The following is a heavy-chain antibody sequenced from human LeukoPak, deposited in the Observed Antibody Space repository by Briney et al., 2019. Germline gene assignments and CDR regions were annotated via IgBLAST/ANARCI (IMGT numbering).Heavy chain of an antibody. CDR2: ISYIGST. V-gene: IGHV4-59*01. CDR3: AGSYHYYMDV. Sequence: SETLSLTCTVSGGSISNYYWSWIRQPPGKGLEWIGYISYIGSTKYNPSLKSRVTISEDTSKKQFSQKLSSVTAADTAVYYCAGSYHYYMDVWGEGTTVTVSS. CDR1: GGSISNYY. J-gene: IGHJ6*03.